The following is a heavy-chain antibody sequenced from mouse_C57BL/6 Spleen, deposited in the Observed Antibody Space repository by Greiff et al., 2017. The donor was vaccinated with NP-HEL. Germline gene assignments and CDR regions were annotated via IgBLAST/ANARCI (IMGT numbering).Heavy chain of an antibody. CDR2: ISSGSSTI. CDR1: GFTFSDYG. D-gene: IGHD2-5*01. Sequence: EVKLVESGGGLVKPGGSLKLSCAASGFTFSDYGMHWVRQAPEKGLEWVAYISSGSSTIYYADTVKGRFTISRDNAKNTLFLQMTSLRSEDTAMYYCAKSYYSNPNFAYWGQGTLVTVSA. J-gene: IGHJ3*01. V-gene: IGHV5-17*01. CDR3: AKSYYSNPNFAY.